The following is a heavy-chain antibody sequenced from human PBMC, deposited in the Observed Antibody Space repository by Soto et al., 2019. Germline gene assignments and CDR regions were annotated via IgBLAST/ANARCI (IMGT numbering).Heavy chain of an antibody. CDR3: AKNFNRITMIVVGFDY. V-gene: IGHV3-23*01. CDR1: GFTLSSYA. Sequence: GGSLRLSCAASGFTLSSYAMSWVRQAPGKGLEWVSAISGSGGSTYYADSVKGRFTISRDNSKNTLYLQMNSLRAEDTAVYYCAKNFNRITMIVVGFDYWGQGTLVTVSS. CDR2: ISGSGGST. D-gene: IGHD3-22*01. J-gene: IGHJ4*02.